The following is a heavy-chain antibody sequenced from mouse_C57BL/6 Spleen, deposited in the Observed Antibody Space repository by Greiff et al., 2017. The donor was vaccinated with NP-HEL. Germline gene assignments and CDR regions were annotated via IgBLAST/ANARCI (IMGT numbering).Heavy chain of an antibody. CDR2: IYPGSGST. CDR1: GYTFTSYW. CDR3: ARDDGSSAGYFDY. V-gene: IGHV1-55*01. J-gene: IGHJ2*01. D-gene: IGHD1-1*01. Sequence: QVQLQQPGAELVKPGASVKMSCKASGYTFTSYWITWVKQRPGQGLEWIGDIYPGSGSTNCNEKFKSKATLTVDTSSSTAYMQLSSLTSEDSAVYCCARDDGSSAGYFDYWGQGTTLTVSS.